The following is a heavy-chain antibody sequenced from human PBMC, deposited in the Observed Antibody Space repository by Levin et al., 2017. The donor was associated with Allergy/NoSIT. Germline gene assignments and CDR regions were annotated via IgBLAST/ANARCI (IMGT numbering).Heavy chain of an antibody. D-gene: IGHD6-19*01. CDR3: TRDRGSSGWFES. V-gene: IGHV4-61*01. Sequence: PSQTLSLTCTVSGGPVNSGSYYWSWIRQPPGKGLEWIGSVYYSGTTNYNPSLKRRASITVDTSKNQFSLTLSSLTAADTAVYYCTRDRGSSGWFESWGQGTLVTVSS. CDR2: VYYSGTT. CDR1: GGPVNSGSYY. J-gene: IGHJ5*01.